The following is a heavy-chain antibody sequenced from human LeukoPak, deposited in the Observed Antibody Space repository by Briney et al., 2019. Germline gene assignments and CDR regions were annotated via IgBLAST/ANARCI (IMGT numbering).Heavy chain of an antibody. CDR2: INPNSGGT. CDR3: ARTDTAMAPCDY. Sequence: GASVKVSCKXSGYTFTGYYMHWVRQAPGQGLEWMGWINPNSGGTNYSQKFQGRVTMTRDTSISTAYMELSRLRSDDTAVYYCARTDTAMAPCDYWGQVTLVTVSS. CDR1: GYTFTGYY. D-gene: IGHD5-18*01. J-gene: IGHJ4*02. V-gene: IGHV1-2*02.